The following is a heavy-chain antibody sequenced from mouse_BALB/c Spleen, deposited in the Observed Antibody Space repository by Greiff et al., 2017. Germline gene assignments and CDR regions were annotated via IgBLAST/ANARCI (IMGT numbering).Heavy chain of an antibody. Sequence: GGGLVQPKGSLKLSCAASGFTFNTNAMNWVRQAPGKGLEWVARIRSKSNNYATYYADSVKDRFTISRDDSQSMLYLQMNNLKTEDTAMYYCVIEGEKLLLRTMDYWGQGTSVTVSS. CDR2: IRSKSNNYAT. J-gene: IGHJ4*01. D-gene: IGHD1-1*01. V-gene: IGHV10S3*01. CDR3: VIEGEKLLLRTMDY. CDR1: GFTFNTNA.